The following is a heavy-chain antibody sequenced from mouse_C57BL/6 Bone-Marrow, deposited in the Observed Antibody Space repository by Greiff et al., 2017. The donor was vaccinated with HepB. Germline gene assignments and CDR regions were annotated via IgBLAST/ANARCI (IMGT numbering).Heavy chain of an antibody. Sequence: QVHVKQPGAELVKPGASVKVSCKASGYTFTSYWMHWVKQRPGQGLEWIGRIHPSDSDTNYNQKFKGKATLTVDKSSSTAYMQLSSLTSEDSAVYYCAIDWDVEDYFDYWGQGTTLTVSS. CDR1: GYTFTSYW. D-gene: IGHD4-1*01. V-gene: IGHV1-74*01. CDR2: IHPSDSDT. CDR3: AIDWDVEDYFDY. J-gene: IGHJ2*01.